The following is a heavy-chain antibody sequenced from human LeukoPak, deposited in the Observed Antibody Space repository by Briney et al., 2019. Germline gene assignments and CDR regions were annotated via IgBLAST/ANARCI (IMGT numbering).Heavy chain of an antibody. Sequence: ASVTVSCKASGYTFTGYYMHWVRQAPGQGLEWMGWINPNSGSTNYAQKFQGRVTMTRDTSISTAYMELSRLRSDDTAVYYCAGVGVRWLLQPAPYYFDYWGQGTLVTVSS. CDR1: GYTFTGYY. J-gene: IGHJ4*02. CDR3: AGVGVRWLLQPAPYYFDY. D-gene: IGHD5-24*01. CDR2: INPNSGST. V-gene: IGHV1-2*02.